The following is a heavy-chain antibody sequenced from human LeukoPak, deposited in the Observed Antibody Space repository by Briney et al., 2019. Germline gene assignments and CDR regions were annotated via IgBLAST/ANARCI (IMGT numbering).Heavy chain of an antibody. CDR2: ISSSGSTI. D-gene: IGHD3-10*01. V-gene: IGHV3-48*03. CDR1: GFTFSSYE. CDR3: ARDGRGDYYYYYMDV. Sequence: GGSLRLSCAASGFTFSSYEMNWVRQAPGKGLEWVSYISSSGSTIYYADSVKGRFTISRDNAKNSLYLQMNSLRAEDTAVYYCARDGRGDYYYYYMDVWGKGTTVTVSS. J-gene: IGHJ6*03.